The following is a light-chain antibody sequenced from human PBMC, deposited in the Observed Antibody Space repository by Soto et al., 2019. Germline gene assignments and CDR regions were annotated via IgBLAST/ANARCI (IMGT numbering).Light chain of an antibody. CDR1: QGISSY. V-gene: IGKV1-9*01. CDR2: AAS. CDR3: QQLKSYPPVT. Sequence: DIQLTQSPSFLSASVGDRVTITCRASQGISSYLAWYQQKPGKAPKLLIYAASTLQSGVPSRFSGGGSGTESTLTISSLQPEDFATYYCQQLKSYPPVTFGGGTKVEIK. J-gene: IGKJ4*01.